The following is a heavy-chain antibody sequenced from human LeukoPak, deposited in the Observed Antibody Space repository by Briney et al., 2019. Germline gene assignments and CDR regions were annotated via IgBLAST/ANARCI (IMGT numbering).Heavy chain of an antibody. J-gene: IGHJ5*02. Sequence: GGSLRLSCAASGLTFSTYGMHWVRQAPGKGLEWVAFIQNDGNDKYYADSVKGRFTISRDNSKNTLDPQMNGLRAEDTAVYYCARAVTWIDPWGQGTLVTVSS. CDR3: ARAVTWIDP. V-gene: IGHV3-30*02. CDR1: GLTFSTYG. CDR2: IQNDGNDK.